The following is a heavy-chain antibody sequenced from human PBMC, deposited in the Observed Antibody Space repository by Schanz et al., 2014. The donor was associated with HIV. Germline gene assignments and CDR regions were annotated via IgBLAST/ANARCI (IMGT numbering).Heavy chain of an antibody. V-gene: IGHV3-21*01. CDR2: ISSSSSYI. CDR3: ASGVRGHYYYYAMDV. Sequence: EVQLVESGGGVVQPGRSLRLSCAASGFTLNSYSMNWVRQAPGKGLEWVSSISSSSSYIYYADSMKGRFTISGDNAKNSLYLQMSSLRADDTAVYYCASGVRGHYYYYAMDVWGQGTTVTVSS. D-gene: IGHD3-16*01. CDR1: GFTLNSYS. J-gene: IGHJ6*02.